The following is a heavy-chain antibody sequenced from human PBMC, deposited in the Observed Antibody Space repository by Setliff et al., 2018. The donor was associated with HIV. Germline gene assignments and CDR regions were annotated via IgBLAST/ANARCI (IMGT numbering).Heavy chain of an antibody. CDR3: ARDATSEGYMDV. Sequence: ASETLSLTCTVSGASISSSSHHWAWIRQPPGKGLEYIGNIYYTGSTHHNPSLESRVATSVDTSENQFSLKLTSVTAADTAMYFCARDATSEGYMDVWGKGTTVTVSS. CDR1: GASISSSSHH. CDR2: IYYTGST. V-gene: IGHV4-39*07. J-gene: IGHJ6*03.